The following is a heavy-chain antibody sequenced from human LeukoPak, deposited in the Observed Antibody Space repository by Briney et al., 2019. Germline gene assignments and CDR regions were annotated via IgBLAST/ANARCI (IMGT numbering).Heavy chain of an antibody. CDR3: ARGGLGIQASFDY. J-gene: IGHJ4*02. Sequence: ASVKVSCKASGYTFTNYYLHWVRQAPGQGLEWMGIINPSGGTTTYAQKFQGRLTVTRDTSTSTVYMELSSLRPEDTAMYYCARGGLGIQASFDYWGQGTLVTISS. V-gene: IGHV1-46*01. CDR1: GYTFTNYY. CDR2: INPSGGTT. D-gene: IGHD7-27*01.